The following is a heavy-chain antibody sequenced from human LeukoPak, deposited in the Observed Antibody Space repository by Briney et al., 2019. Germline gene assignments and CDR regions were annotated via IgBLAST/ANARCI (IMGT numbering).Heavy chain of an antibody. CDR2: INAGNGNT. CDR3: ARGDIVVVPAAISSYYYGMDV. D-gene: IGHD2-2*02. CDR1: GYTFTSYA. Sequence: GASVKVSCKASGYTFTSYAMHWVRQAPGQRLEWMGWINAGNGNTKYSQKFQGRVTITRDTSASTAYMELGSLRSENTAVYYCARGDIVVVPAAISSYYYGMDVWGKGTTVTVSS. V-gene: IGHV1-3*01. J-gene: IGHJ6*04.